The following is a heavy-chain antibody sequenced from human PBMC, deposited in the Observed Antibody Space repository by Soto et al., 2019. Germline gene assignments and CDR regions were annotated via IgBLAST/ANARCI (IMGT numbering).Heavy chain of an antibody. V-gene: IGHV1-46*01. CDR1: GYTFTSYY. D-gene: IGHD3-22*01. J-gene: IGHJ4*02. Sequence: GASVKVSCKASGYTFTSYYMHWVRQAPGQGLEWMGIINPSGGSTSYAQKFQGRVTMTRDTSTSTVYMELSSLRSEDTAVYYCARGEDLGDSSGYYRKEFDYWGQGTLVTVSS. CDR2: INPSGGST. CDR3: ARGEDLGDSSGYYRKEFDY.